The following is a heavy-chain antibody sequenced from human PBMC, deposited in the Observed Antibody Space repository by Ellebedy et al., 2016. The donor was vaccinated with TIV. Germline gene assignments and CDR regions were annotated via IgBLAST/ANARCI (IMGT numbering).Heavy chain of an antibody. CDR1: GFTFSSYA. D-gene: IGHD3-22*01. Sequence: GGSLRLXXAASGFTFSSYAMHWVRQAPGKGLEWVAVIWYDGSNKYYADSVKGRFTISRDNSKNTLYLQMNSLRAEDTAVYYCAREGMHYYDSSVLERSPNWFDPWGQGTLVTVSS. V-gene: IGHV3-33*08. J-gene: IGHJ5*02. CDR2: IWYDGSNK. CDR3: AREGMHYYDSSVLERSPNWFDP.